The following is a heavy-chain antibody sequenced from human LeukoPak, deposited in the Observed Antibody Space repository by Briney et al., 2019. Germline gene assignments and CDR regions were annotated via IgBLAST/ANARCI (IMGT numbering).Heavy chain of an antibody. J-gene: IGHJ5*02. Sequence: SETLSLTCAVYGGSFSGYYWSWIRQPPGKGLEWIGEISQSGSTNYNPSLKSRVTVSVDTSKNQFSLKLTSVTAADTAVYYCARGRSYGSGRYWFDPWGQGTLVTVS. D-gene: IGHD3-10*01. V-gene: IGHV4-34*01. CDR3: ARGRSYGSGRYWFDP. CDR1: GGSFSGYY. CDR2: ISQSGST.